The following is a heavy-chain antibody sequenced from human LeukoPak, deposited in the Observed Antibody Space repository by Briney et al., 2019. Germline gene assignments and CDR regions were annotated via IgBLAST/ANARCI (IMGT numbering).Heavy chain of an antibody. CDR1: GFTFSSYA. D-gene: IGHD6-13*01. V-gene: IGHV3-30*04. J-gene: IGHJ4*02. CDR2: ISYDGSNR. CDR3: VRLTAAGRRIDFDY. Sequence: PGGSLRLSCAASGFTFSSYAMHWVRQAPGKGLEWVAAISYDGSNRYYADSVKGRFTISRDNSKNTLYLQMNSLRTEDTAVYYCVRLTAAGRRIDFDYWGQGTLVTVSS.